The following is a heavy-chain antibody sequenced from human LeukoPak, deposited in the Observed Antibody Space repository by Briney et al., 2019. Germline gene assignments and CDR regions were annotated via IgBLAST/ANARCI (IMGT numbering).Heavy chain of an antibody. Sequence: PSETLSLTCSVSGGSIRSTTYYWGWIRQPPGKGLGWIGSIYYSGNTYYSPSLMSRVTISVDTSKNQFSLILRSVTATDTAVYYCARGVGIAVAGPFDYWGQGTLVTVSS. CDR3: ARGVGIAVAGPFDY. CDR2: IYYSGNT. J-gene: IGHJ4*02. D-gene: IGHD6-19*01. CDR1: GGSIRSTTYY. V-gene: IGHV4-39*07.